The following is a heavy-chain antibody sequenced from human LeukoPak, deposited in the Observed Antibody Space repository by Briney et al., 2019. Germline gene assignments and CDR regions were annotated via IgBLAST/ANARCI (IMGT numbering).Heavy chain of an antibody. CDR2: ISYSGST. Sequence: KPSETLSLTGTGSSGTICCYHWSWNRQPPGKGLEWIGYISYSGSTYYNPSLKSRVTTSLDTSNNQLSLKLTSVTAADTAVYYCATHRYTSGNFDQWGQGTLVTVSS. CDR1: SGTICCYH. J-gene: IGHJ4*02. D-gene: IGHD5-18*01. CDR3: ATHRYTSGNFDQ. V-gene: IGHV4-59*08.